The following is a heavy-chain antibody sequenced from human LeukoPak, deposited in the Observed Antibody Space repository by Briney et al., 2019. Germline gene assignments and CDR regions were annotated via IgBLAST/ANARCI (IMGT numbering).Heavy chain of an antibody. J-gene: IGHJ4*02. D-gene: IGHD6-13*01. Sequence: SETLSLTCTVSGGSISSYYWSWIRQPPGKGLEWIGYIYYSGSTNYNPSLKSRVTISVDTCKNQFSLKLSSVTASDTAVYYCARVAAAGTGGLYFDYWGQGTLVTVSS. CDR3: ARVAAAGTGGLYFDY. CDR1: GGSISSYY. V-gene: IGHV4-59*08. CDR2: IYYSGST.